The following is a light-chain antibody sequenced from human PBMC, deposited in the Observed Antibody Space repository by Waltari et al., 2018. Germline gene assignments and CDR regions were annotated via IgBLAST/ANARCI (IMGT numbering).Light chain of an antibody. J-gene: IGKJ2*01. CDR2: GAS. CDR3: QQYGSSPAMYT. CDR1: QSVSSSY. V-gene: IGKV3-20*01. Sequence: EIVLTHSPGTLSSSPGERATLPCSASQSVSSSYLAWYQQKPGQAPSLLIYGASSRATGIPDRFSGSGSGTDFTLTISRLEPEDFAVYYCQQYGSSPAMYTFGQGTKLEIK.